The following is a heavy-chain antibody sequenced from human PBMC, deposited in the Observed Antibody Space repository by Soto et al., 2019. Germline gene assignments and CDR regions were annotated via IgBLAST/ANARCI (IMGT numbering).Heavy chain of an antibody. J-gene: IGHJ4*02. D-gene: IGHD6-19*01. CDR3: ANHIAVAGLFDY. CDR2: LSGSGGST. CDR1: GFTFSSYA. V-gene: IGHV3-23*01. Sequence: EVQLLESGGGLVQPGGSLRLSCAASGFTFSSYAMSWVRQAPGKGLEWVSALSGSGGSTYYADSVKGRFTIPRDNSKNTLYLQMNSLRAEDTAVYYCANHIAVAGLFDYWGQGCLVTVAS.